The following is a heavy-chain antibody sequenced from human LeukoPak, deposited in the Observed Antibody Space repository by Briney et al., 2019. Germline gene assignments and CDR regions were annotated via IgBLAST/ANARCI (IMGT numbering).Heavy chain of an antibody. D-gene: IGHD6-13*01. CDR2: ISGSGGST. J-gene: IGHJ4*02. Sequence: GGSLRLSCAASGFTFSSYAMSWVRQAPGKGLEWVSPISGSGGSTYYEDSVKGRFTISRDNAKNTLYLQMNSLRAEDTAVYYCAKAQHSSTWGYFDSWGQGTLVTVSS. V-gene: IGHV3-23*01. CDR1: GFTFSSYA. CDR3: AKAQHSSTWGYFDS.